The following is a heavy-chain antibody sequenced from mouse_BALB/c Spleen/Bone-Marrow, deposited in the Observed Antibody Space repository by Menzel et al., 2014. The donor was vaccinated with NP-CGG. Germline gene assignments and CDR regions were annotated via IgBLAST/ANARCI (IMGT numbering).Heavy chain of an antibody. D-gene: IGHD1-1*01. J-gene: IGHJ3*01. CDR2: ISYSGST. Sequence: EVMLVESGPSHVKPSQTLSLTCSVTGDSITSGYWNWIRKFPGNKLEYMGYISYSGSTYYNPSLKSRISITRDTSKNQYYLQLNSVTTEDTATYYCAKDYYGSSYVAYWGQGTLVTVSA. V-gene: IGHV3-8*02. CDR1: GDSITSGY. CDR3: AKDYYGSSYVAY.